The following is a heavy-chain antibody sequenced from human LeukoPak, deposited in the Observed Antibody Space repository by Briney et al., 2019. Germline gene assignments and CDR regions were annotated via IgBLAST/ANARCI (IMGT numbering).Heavy chain of an antibody. CDR2: IHSNGYT. CDR3: TKREGPMSGSYDYFDP. CDR1: GGSISGYY. Sequence: SETLSLTCTVSGGSISGYYWSWIRQPPGQGLEWIAYIHSNGYTNYNPSLKSRVTISVDTSKNQFSLKVTSVTAADTAMYYCTKREGPMSGSYDYFDPWGQGTLVTVSS. D-gene: IGHD1-26*01. J-gene: IGHJ5*02. V-gene: IGHV4-4*09.